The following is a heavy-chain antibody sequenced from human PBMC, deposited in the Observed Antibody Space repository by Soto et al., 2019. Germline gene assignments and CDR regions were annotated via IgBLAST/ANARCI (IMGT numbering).Heavy chain of an antibody. Sequence: GGSLRLSCAASGFSFSSYWMSWVRQAPGKGLEWVANIKQDESEKYYVDSVKGRFTISRDNAKNSLFLQMNSLRAEDTAVYYCVRKYYHESSGYRQLDPWAQEPLVPVSP. CDR2: IKQDESEK. J-gene: IGHJ5*02. V-gene: IGHV3-7*01. CDR1: GFSFSSYW. CDR3: VRKYYHESSGYRQLDP. D-gene: IGHD3-22*01.